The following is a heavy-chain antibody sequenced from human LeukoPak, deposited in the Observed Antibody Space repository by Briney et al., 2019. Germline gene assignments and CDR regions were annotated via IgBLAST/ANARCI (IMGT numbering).Heavy chain of an antibody. D-gene: IGHD6-13*01. J-gene: IGHJ6*02. V-gene: IGHV4-39*01. Sequence: SETLSLTCTVSGGSISSSSYYWGWIRQPPGKGLEWIGSIYYSRSTYYNPSLKSRVTISVDTSKNQFSLKLSSVTAADTAVYYCARHAIAAAGTFYVDRDYYYYGMDVWGQGTTVTVFS. CDR1: GGSISSSSYY. CDR2: IYYSRST. CDR3: ARHAIAAAGTFYVDRDYYYYGMDV.